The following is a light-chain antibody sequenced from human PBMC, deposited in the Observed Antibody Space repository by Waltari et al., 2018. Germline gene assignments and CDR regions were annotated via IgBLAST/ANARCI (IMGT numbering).Light chain of an antibody. CDR1: AFPRQY. J-gene: IGLJ3*02. Sequence: SYELTQPPSVSVSPGQTARITCSGDAFPRQYVYWYQQRPGQAPVLMIYRDTKRPSGIPGRFSGSTSGTTVTLTISGVQPEDEADYYCQSAEAGGTSRVFGGGTKLIVL. CDR3: QSAEAGGTSRV. V-gene: IGLV3-25*03. CDR2: RDT.